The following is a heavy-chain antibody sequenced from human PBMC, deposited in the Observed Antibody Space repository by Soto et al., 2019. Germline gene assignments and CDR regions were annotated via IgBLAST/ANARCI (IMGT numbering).Heavy chain of an antibody. CDR3: AREGSGSYLVL. J-gene: IGHJ4*02. Sequence: ASVKVSCKASGYSLTGYYIHWVRQAPGQGLEWMGRINPSDGTSAYTQQFQGRFFMTRDTSTSTVFMELNSLKSQDTALYFCAREGSGSYLVLWGQGTLVTVPQ. CDR2: INPSDGTS. V-gene: IGHV1-46*01. CDR1: GYSLTGYY. D-gene: IGHD3-22*01.